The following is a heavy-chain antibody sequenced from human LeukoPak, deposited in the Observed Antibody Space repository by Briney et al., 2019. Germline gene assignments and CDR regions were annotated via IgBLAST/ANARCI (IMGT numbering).Heavy chain of an antibody. CDR3: ARGLLAVAWAKDY. CDR1: GGSISSSSYY. Sequence: SETLSLTCTVSGGSISSSSYYWGWIRQPPGKGLEWIGEINHSGSTNYNPSLKSRVTISVDTSKNQFSLKLSSVTAADTAVYYCARGLLAVAWAKDYWGQGTLVTVSS. V-gene: IGHV4-39*07. CDR2: INHSGST. J-gene: IGHJ4*02. D-gene: IGHD6-19*01.